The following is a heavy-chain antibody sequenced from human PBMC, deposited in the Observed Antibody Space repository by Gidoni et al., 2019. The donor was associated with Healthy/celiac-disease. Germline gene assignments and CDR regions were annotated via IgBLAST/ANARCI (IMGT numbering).Heavy chain of an antibody. CDR1: GFTFSSYS. CDR3: AGYSGSYRPDY. J-gene: IGHJ4*02. D-gene: IGHD1-26*01. CDR2: ISSSSSYI. V-gene: IGHV3-21*01. Sequence: EVQLVESGGGLVKPGGSLSLSCAASGFTFSSYSMNWVRQAPGKGLEWVSSISSSSSYIYYADSVKGRFTISRDNAKNSLYLQMNSLRAEDTAVYYCAGYSGSYRPDYWGQGTLVTVSS.